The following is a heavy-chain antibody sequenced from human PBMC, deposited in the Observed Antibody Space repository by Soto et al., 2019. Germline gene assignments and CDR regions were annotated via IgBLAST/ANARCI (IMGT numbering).Heavy chain of an antibody. J-gene: IGHJ4*02. CDR3: STLPATIAL. CDR1: GGTFGSHT. D-gene: IGHD5-12*01. V-gene: IGHV1-69*08. Sequence: QVQLVQSGAEVKKPGSSVTVSCKASGGTFGSHTISWVRQAPGQGLEWMGRIIPIVGTANYEQKFQGRVTITADTPTSTAYMELSSLRSEDTAVYYCSTLPATIALWGQGTLVTVSS. CDR2: IIPIVGTA.